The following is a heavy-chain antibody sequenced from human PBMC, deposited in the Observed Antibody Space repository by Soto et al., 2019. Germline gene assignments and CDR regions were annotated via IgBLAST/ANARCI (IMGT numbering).Heavy chain of an antibody. Sequence: SETLSLTCTVSGGSISSGDYYWSWIRQPPGKGLEWIGYIYYSGSTYYNPSLKSRVTISVDTSKNQFSLKLSSVTAADTAVYYCARDYYGSGSYYRQSVTWGQGTRVTFSS. CDR3: ARDYYGSGSYYRQSVT. CDR1: GGSISSGDYY. D-gene: IGHD3-10*01. J-gene: IGHJ5*02. V-gene: IGHV4-30-4*01. CDR2: IYYSGST.